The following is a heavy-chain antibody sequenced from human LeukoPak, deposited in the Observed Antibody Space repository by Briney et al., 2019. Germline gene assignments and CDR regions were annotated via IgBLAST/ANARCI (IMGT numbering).Heavy chain of an antibody. CDR2: INPNSGGT. J-gene: IGHJ5*02. Sequence: ASVKVSCKASGYTFTGYYMHWVRQAPGQGLEWMGWINPNSGGTNYAQKFQGWVTMTRDTSISTAYMELSRLRSDDTAVYYCAGDRVAAAGQGGNWFDPWGQGTLVTVSS. V-gene: IGHV1-2*04. D-gene: IGHD6-13*01. CDR3: AGDRVAAAGQGGNWFDP. CDR1: GYTFTGYY.